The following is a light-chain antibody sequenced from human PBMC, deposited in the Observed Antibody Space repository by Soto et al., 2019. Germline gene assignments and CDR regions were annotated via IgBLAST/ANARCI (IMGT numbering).Light chain of an antibody. CDR1: QSVTSY. CDR3: QQRSNWPPGT. CDR2: DAS. V-gene: IGKV3-11*01. J-gene: IGKJ3*01. Sequence: EIVLTQSPATLFLSPGERATLSCRASQSVTSYLAWYHQKPGQAPRLLFYDASTRATGIPARFSGSGSGTDFTLTISSLEPEDSAVYYCQQRSNWPPGTFGPGTKVDIK.